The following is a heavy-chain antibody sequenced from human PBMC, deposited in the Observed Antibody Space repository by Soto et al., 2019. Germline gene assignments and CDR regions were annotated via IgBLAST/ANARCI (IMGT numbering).Heavy chain of an antibody. D-gene: IGHD3-16*01. Sequence: EVQLLESGGGLVQPGGSLRLSCAASGFTFSSYTLSWVLQAPGKGLEWVSSIRASGSDTFYADSVKGRFTISRDNSKNTLYLQMNSLRAEDTAIYYCAKRGDYYYYGMNVWGQGTTVTVSS. V-gene: IGHV3-23*01. CDR3: AKRGDYYYYGMNV. CDR1: GFTFSSYT. J-gene: IGHJ6*02. CDR2: IRASGSDT.